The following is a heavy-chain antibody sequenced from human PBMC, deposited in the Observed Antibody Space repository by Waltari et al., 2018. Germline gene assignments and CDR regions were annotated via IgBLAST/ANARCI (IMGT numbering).Heavy chain of an antibody. D-gene: IGHD3-10*01. CDR3: ARDRGTFYYGSGITGAFDI. V-gene: IGHV4-31*03. Sequence: QVQLQESGPGLVKPSQTLSLTCTVSGVSISRGGYYWSWILQHPGKRLEWIGYIYYSGSTYYNPSLKSRVTISVDTSKNQFSLKRSSVTAADTAVYYCARDRGTFYYGSGITGAFDIWGQWTMVTVSS. CDR2: IYYSGST. CDR1: GVSISRGGYY. J-gene: IGHJ3*02.